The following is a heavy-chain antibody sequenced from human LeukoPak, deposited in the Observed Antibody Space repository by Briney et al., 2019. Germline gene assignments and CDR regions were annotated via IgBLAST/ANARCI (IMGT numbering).Heavy chain of an antibody. CDR3: ARHGHHGDHDC. J-gene: IGHJ4*02. D-gene: IGHD2-21*02. CDR1: SGSISSNNYY. Sequence: SETLSRTCTVSSGSISSNNYYWGWVRQPPGKGLEWIGSVSYSGSTYYNPSLRSRVTISIDTSKNQFSLRVSSVTAADTAVYYCARHGHHGDHDCWGQGILVTVSS. CDR2: VSYSGST. V-gene: IGHV4-39*01.